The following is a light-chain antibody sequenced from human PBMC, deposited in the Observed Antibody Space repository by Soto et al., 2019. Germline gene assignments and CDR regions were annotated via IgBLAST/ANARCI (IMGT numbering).Light chain of an antibody. CDR1: QGISNY. V-gene: IGKV1-27*01. Sequence: DIQMTQSPSSLSASVGDRVTITCRASQGISNYLAWYQQKPGKVPKLLIYAASTLKSGVPSRFSGSGSGTDFTLHISRLQPAHVATYYCQKSNSAPCTFGQGTKVEIK. CDR2: AAS. CDR3: QKSNSAPCT. J-gene: IGKJ1*01.